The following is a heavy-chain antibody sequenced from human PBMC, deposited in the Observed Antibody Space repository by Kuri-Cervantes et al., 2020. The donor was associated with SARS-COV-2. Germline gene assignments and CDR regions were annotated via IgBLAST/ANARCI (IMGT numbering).Heavy chain of an antibody. CDR3: ARGAANYYYMDV. V-gene: IGHV3-30*03. Sequence: GESLKISCAASGFTFSSYGMHWVRQAPGKGLEWVAVISHDGTNKDYADSLKGLFTISRDNSKKTVPLHMNSLRAEDTAMYYCARGAANYYYMDVWGKGTTVTVSS. J-gene: IGHJ6*03. D-gene: IGHD3-16*01. CDR1: GFTFSSYG. CDR2: ISHDGTNK.